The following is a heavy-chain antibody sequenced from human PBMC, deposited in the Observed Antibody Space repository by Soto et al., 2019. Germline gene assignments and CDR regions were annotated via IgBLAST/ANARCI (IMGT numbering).Heavy chain of an antibody. CDR3: ARDLLAQDIVVVVAATPFGY. Sequence: PGGALRLSCAASGFSFSDYYMSWIRQAPGKGLDGVSYISSSGSTIYYADSEKGRFTISRDNAKNSLYLQMNSLRAEDTAVYYCARDLLAQDIVVVVAATPFGYWGQGTLVTVSS. V-gene: IGHV3-11*01. CDR2: ISSSGSTI. J-gene: IGHJ4*02. CDR1: GFSFSDYY. D-gene: IGHD2-15*01.